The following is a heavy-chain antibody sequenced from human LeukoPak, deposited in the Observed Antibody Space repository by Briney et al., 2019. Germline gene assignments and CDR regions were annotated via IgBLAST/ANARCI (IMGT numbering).Heavy chain of an antibody. D-gene: IGHD3-10*01. CDR3: ARGRYYGPGSQKNYYYYGMDV. Sequence: SETLSLTCAVYGGSFSGYYWSWIRQPPGKGLEWIGEINHSGSTNYNPSLKSRVTISVDTSKNQFSLKLSSVTAADTAVYYCARGRYYGPGSQKNYYYYGMDVWGKGTTVTVSS. CDR2: INHSGST. J-gene: IGHJ6*04. V-gene: IGHV4-34*01. CDR1: GGSFSGYY.